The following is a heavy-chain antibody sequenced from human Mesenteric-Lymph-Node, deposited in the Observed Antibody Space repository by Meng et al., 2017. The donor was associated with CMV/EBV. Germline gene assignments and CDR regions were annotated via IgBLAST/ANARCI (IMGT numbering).Heavy chain of an antibody. CDR1: GYTFTGYY. J-gene: IGHJ4*02. V-gene: IGHV1-2*02. Sequence: ASVKVSCKASGYTFTGYYMHWVRQAPGQGLEWMGWINSNSGDTNYAQRFQGRVTMTRDTSINTAYMELSRLRSDDTAVYYCARTYCSSTSCRDYWGQGTLVTVSS. D-gene: IGHD2-2*01. CDR2: INSNSGDT. CDR3: ARTYCSSTSCRDY.